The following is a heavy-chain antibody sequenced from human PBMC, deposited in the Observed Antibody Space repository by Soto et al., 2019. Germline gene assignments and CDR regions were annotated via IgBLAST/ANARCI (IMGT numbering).Heavy chain of an antibody. CDR1: GYTFTGYY. Sequence: ASVKVSCKASGYTFTGYYMHWVRQAPGQGLEWMGWINPNSGGTNYAQKFQGWVTMTRDTSISTAYMELSRLRSDDTAVYYCARGSVTMVRGVITHYDYWGQGTLVTVSS. CDR2: INPNSGGT. D-gene: IGHD3-10*01. J-gene: IGHJ4*02. V-gene: IGHV1-2*04. CDR3: ARGSVTMVRGVITHYDY.